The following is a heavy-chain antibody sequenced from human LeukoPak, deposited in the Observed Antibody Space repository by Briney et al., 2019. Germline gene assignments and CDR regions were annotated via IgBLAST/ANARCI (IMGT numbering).Heavy chain of an antibody. Sequence: SSETLSLTCAVYGGSFSGYYWSWIRQPPGKGQEWIGEINHSGSSSYNPSLKSRVTISVDTSKNQFSLKLSSVTAADTAVYYCARGRVVRGVIIFDYWGQGTLVTVSS. CDR1: GGSFSGYY. CDR2: INHSGSS. V-gene: IGHV4-34*01. J-gene: IGHJ4*02. CDR3: ARGRVVRGVIIFDY. D-gene: IGHD3-10*01.